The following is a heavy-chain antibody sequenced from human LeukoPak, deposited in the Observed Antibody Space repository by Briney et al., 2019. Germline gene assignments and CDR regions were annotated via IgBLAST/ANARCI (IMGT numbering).Heavy chain of an antibody. CDR2: IIPIFGTA. Sequence: EASVKVSCKASGGTFSSYAISWVRQAPGQGLEWMGGIIPIFGTANYAQKFQGRVTITADESTSTAYMELSSLRSEDTAVYYCARSVGEQQLLDYWGQGTLVTVSS. J-gene: IGHJ4*02. D-gene: IGHD6-13*01. CDR3: ARSVGEQQLLDY. CDR1: GGTFSSYA. V-gene: IGHV1-69*01.